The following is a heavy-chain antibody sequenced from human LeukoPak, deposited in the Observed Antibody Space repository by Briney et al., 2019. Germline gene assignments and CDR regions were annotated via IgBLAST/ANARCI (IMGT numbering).Heavy chain of an antibody. CDR3: ARTGVGGGYRFDY. CDR2: ISGTGGAT. V-gene: IGHV3-23*01. CDR1: GFTFSSYA. J-gene: IGHJ4*02. D-gene: IGHD1-26*01. Sequence: GGSLRLSCAASGFTFSSYAMSWVRQAPGRGLEWVSAISGTGGATYYADSVRGRFTISRDNFKNTMYMQMNSLRAEDTAIYYCARTGVGGGYRFDYWGQGTLVTVSS.